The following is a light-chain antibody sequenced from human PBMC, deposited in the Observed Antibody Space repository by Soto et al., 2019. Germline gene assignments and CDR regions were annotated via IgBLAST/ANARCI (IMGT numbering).Light chain of an antibody. J-gene: IGLJ3*02. CDR2: EVS. CDR3: SSYTSGTTRV. Sequence: QSVLTQPASVSGSPGQSITISCTGTNSDVGGYNYVSWYQQHPGKAPKVIIYEVSNRPSGVSNRFSGSKSGNTASLTISGLQTEDEADYYCSSYTSGTTRVFGGGTQLPS. CDR1: NSDVGGYNY. V-gene: IGLV2-14*01.